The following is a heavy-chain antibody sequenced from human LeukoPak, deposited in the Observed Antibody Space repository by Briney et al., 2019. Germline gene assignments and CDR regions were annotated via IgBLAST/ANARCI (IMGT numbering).Heavy chain of an antibody. CDR3: ARRDRSLSVSAYFLDV. Sequence: SETLSLTCAVYGGSLSGDYWTWIRQPPGKGLEWIGEINHSGSTSYNPSLKSRVSISVDTSKNQFSLKLSSVTAADTAIYYCARRDRSLSVSAYFLDVWGRGTTVTVSS. D-gene: IGHD1-14*01. V-gene: IGHV4-34*01. J-gene: IGHJ6*03. CDR2: INHSGST. CDR1: GGSLSGDY.